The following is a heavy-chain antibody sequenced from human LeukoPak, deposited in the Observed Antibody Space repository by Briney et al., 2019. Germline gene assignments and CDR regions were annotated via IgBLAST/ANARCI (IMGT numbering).Heavy chain of an antibody. CDR3: ARGTAYSGYERDY. V-gene: IGHV4-34*01. D-gene: IGHD5-12*01. CDR2: INHSGST. CDR1: GGSFSGYY. J-gene: IGHJ4*02. Sequence: SETLSLTCAVYGGSFSGYYWSWIRQSPGKGLEWIGEINHSGSTNYNPSLKSRVTISVDTSKNQFSLKLSSVTAADTAVYYCARGTAYSGYERDYWGQGTLVTVSS.